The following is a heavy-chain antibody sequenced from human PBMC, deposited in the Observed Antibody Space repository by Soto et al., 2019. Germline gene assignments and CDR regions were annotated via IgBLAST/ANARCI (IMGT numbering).Heavy chain of an antibody. J-gene: IGHJ4*02. Sequence: PSETLSLTCAVSGYSISSGYYWGWIRQPPGKGLEWIGSIYHSGSTYYNPSLKSRVKISVDTSKNQFSLKLRSVTAADTAMYSCAKDPATGSADYWGQGTQVTVSS. CDR3: AKDPATGSADY. CDR1: GYSISSGYY. V-gene: IGHV4-38-2*02. D-gene: IGHD3-9*01. CDR2: IYHSGST.